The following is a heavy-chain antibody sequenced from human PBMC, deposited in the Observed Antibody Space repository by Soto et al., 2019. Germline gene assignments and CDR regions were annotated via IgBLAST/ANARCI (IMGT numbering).Heavy chain of an antibody. CDR2: INPHTGRT. D-gene: IGHD4-17*01. V-gene: IGHV1-46*01. J-gene: IGHJ4*02. CDR1: GYTFTTYN. Sequence: QVQLVQSGTEVKKPGASVKVSCKASGYTFTTYNIHWVRQGPGHGLECMGIINPHTGRTSNSQNFXSRVTITRDTSTSTVYMAVSSLRSADTAMHYCARGTYGDIDYWGQGTLVSVSS. CDR3: ARGTYGDIDY.